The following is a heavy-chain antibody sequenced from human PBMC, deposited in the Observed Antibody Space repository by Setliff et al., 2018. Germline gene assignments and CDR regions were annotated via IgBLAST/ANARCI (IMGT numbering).Heavy chain of an antibody. CDR3: ARDSAPSYYYDSSGYPFDP. Sequence: SETLSLTCTVSGGSISSHYWSWIRQPPGKGLEWIGSIYYSGSTYYNPSLESRVTISVDRSKNQFSLKLSSVTAADTAVYYCARDSAPSYYYDSSGYPFDPWGQGTLVTVSS. J-gene: IGHJ5*02. V-gene: IGHV4-59*11. D-gene: IGHD3-22*01. CDR1: GGSISSHY. CDR2: IYYSGST.